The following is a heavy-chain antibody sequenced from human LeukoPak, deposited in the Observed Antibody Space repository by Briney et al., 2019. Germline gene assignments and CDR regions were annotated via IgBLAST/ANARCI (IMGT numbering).Heavy chain of an antibody. J-gene: IGHJ4*02. CDR2: DGSGT. D-gene: IGHD2-21*02. CDR3: ARDGGDPAVDY. Sequence: PGGSLRLSCAASGFTFSDYYMTWIRQAPGKGLEWVSSDGSGTGYTDSVKGRFTVSRDNARNTLYLQMNSLRAEDTAVYYCARDGGDPAVDYWGQGTLVTVSS. V-gene: IGHV3-69-1*01. CDR1: GFTFSDYY.